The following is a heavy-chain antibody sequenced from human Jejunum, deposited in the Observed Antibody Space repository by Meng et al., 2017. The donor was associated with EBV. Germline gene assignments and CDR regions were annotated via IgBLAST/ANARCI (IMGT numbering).Heavy chain of an antibody. CDR1: AYTFAGYY. J-gene: IGHJ2*01. D-gene: IGHD3-16*01. V-gene: IGHV1-2*06. Sequence: QGHWVRSGAGVKKPGASVKVSCKASAYTFAGYYMHWVRQAPGQGLEWMGRINPNSGGANYAQKFQGRVTMTRDTSISTAYMELSRLRSDDTAVYYCAREGLVGDLRYFDLWGRGTLVTVSS. CDR2: INPNSGGA. CDR3: AREGLVGDLRYFDL.